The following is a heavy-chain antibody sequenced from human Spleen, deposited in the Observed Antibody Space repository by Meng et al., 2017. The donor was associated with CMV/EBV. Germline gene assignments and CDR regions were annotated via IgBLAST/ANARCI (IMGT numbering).Heavy chain of an antibody. D-gene: IGHD6-19*01. J-gene: IGHJ3*02. V-gene: IGHV4-39*07. CDR3: ARGAYSSGWYEGYAFDI. CDR2: ISYRGST. CDR1: GGSISSSTYY. Sequence: SETLSLTCTVSGGSISSSTYYWGWIRQPPGKGLEWIGSISYRGSTYYNPSLKSRVTISVDTSKNQFSLKLSSVTAADTAVYYCARGAYSSGWYEGYAFDIWGQGTMVTVSS.